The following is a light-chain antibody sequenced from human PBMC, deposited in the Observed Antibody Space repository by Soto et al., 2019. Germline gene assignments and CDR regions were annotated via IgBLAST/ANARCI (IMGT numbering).Light chain of an antibody. V-gene: IGKV3-20*01. J-gene: IGKJ3*01. CDR2: GAS. Sequence: EIVLTQSPGTLSLSPGERATLSCRASQSVSSSYLAWYQQKPGQAPRLLIYGASRRASGIPDRFSASGLETDFTLTISRLEPEDFAVYYCQQYGGSPFTFGPGTKVDIK. CDR1: QSVSSSY. CDR3: QQYGGSPFT.